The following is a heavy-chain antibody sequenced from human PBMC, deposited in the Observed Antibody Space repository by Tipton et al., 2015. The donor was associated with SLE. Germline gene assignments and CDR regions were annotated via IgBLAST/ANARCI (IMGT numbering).Heavy chain of an antibody. V-gene: IGHV3-30-3*01. CDR3: ARGGVSLVGATTADY. CDR2: ISYDGSNE. Sequence: SLRLSCAASGFTFSSYALHWVRQAPGKGLEWVAVISYDGSNEYYADSVKGRFTISSDNAKNSLYLQMNSLRAEDTAVYYCARGGVSLVGATTADYWGQGTLVTVSS. CDR1: GFTFSSYA. J-gene: IGHJ4*02. D-gene: IGHD1-26*01.